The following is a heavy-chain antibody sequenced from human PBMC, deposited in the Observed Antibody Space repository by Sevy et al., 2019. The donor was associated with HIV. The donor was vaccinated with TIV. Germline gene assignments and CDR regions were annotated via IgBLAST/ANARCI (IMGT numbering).Heavy chain of an antibody. CDR2: ISSSSTYT. V-gene: IGHV3-21*01. CDR1: VFTFSSYS. D-gene: IGHD2-21*01. J-gene: IGHJ4*02. CDR3: STSGNCGGDCYSLSSYYFDY. Sequence: GGSLRLSCAASVFTFSSYSMNWVRQAPGKGPEWVSSISSSSTYTYYADSVKGRFTISRDNAKNSLYLQMNSLRAEDTAVYYCSTSGNCGGDCYSLSSYYFDYWGQGTLLTVSS.